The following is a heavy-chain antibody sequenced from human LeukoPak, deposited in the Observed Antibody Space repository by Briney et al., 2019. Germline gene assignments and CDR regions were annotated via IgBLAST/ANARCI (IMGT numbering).Heavy chain of an antibody. V-gene: IGHV1-18*04. CDR1: GYTFTSYG. Sequence: ASVKVSCKASGYTFTSYGISWVRQAPGQGLEWMAWISAYNGNTNCAQKLQGRVTMTTDTSTSTAYMELRSLRSDDTAVYYCARGRSGYDNYYYYGMDVWGKGTTVTVSS. J-gene: IGHJ6*04. D-gene: IGHD5-12*01. CDR2: ISAYNGNT. CDR3: ARGRSGYDNYYYYGMDV.